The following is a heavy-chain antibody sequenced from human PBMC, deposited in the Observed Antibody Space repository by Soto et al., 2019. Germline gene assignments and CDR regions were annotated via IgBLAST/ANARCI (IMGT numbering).Heavy chain of an antibody. CDR3: VKVIYDSGWYGFYFDY. J-gene: IGHJ4*02. CDR1: GFIFRSHA. CDR2: ISREGDNS. Sequence: GGSLRLSCSASGFIFRSHAMHWVRQAPGQGLEYLSAISREGDNSYYADSVKGRFTISRDNSKNTLYLQMTSLRTEDTGVYYCVKVIYDSGWYGFYFDYWGQGALLTVSS. V-gene: IGHV3-64D*06. D-gene: IGHD6-19*01.